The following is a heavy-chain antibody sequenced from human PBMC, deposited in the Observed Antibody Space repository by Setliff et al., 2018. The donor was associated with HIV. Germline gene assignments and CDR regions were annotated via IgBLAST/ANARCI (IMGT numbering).Heavy chain of an antibody. CDR1: GDSVNDRSYF. J-gene: IGHJ6*03. CDR3: SRGSYYMDV. D-gene: IGHD3-16*01. CDR2: IYTSGST. Sequence: PSETLSLTCTVSGDSVNDRSYFWGWIRQPPGKGLEWIGYIYTSGSTNYNPSLKSRVTISVDTSKSHFSLKLTSVTAADTAVYHCSRGSYYMDVWGKGTTVTVSS. V-gene: IGHV4-4*08.